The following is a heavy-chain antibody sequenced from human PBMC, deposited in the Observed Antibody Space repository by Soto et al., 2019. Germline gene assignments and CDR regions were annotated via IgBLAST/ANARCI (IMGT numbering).Heavy chain of an antibody. J-gene: IGHJ4*02. D-gene: IGHD3-9*01. V-gene: IGHV4-59*01. CDR2: ISDRGSS. CDR1: GGSFSSYY. Sequence: NPSETLSLTCAVYGGSFSSYYWSWIRQPPGKGLDWIGYISDRGSSNYTPSLRTRVTFLVDPSKNHFSLKLSSVTVADTAVYYWAIFDILTGYSDYWGPGTLVTVSS. CDR3: AIFDILTGYSDY.